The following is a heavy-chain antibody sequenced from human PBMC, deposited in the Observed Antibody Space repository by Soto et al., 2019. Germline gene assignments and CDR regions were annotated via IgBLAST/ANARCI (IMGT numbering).Heavy chain of an antibody. CDR3: ARGTALIYGDYPGAGYFDF. CDR1: GGSISSYY. V-gene: IGHV4-59*01. D-gene: IGHD4-17*01. Sequence: QLQLQESGPRLVKSSETLSLTCTVSGGSISSYYWRWIRQSPGRGLEWIGYVHYSGTTNYNPSLKSRVAMLLDSSKRQFSLTLNSVTAADTAVYYCARGTALIYGDYPGAGYFDFWGQGIQVTVSS. CDR2: VHYSGTT. J-gene: IGHJ4*02.